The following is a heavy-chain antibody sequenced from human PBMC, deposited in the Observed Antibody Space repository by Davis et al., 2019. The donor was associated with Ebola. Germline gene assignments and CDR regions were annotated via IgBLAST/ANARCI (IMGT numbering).Heavy chain of an antibody. D-gene: IGHD6-6*01. CDR2: INSDGSTT. CDR3: ATTSPIASRPPGDY. CDR1: GFTFRNYW. V-gene: IGHV3-74*01. Sequence: GESLKISCAASGFTFRNYWMHWVRQAPGKGLVWVSRINSDGSTTNYADSVKGRFTVSRDNAENSRYLQMNSLRVEDTAVYYWATTSPIASRPPGDYWGQGTLVTVSS. J-gene: IGHJ4*02.